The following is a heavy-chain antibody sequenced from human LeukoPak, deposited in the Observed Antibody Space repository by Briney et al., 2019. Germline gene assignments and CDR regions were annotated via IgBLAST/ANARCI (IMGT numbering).Heavy chain of an antibody. CDR1: VFTFSSYW. Sequence: GGALRLSCAASVFTFSSYWMSWVRQAPGEGREGVANIKQDGSEKYYVDSVKGRFTISRDNAKNSLYLQMNSLRAEDTAVYYCARAGGTYYGIAFDIWGQGTMVTVSS. CDR3: ARAGGTYYGIAFDI. J-gene: IGHJ3*02. V-gene: IGHV3-7*01. D-gene: IGHD1-26*01. CDR2: IKQDGSEK.